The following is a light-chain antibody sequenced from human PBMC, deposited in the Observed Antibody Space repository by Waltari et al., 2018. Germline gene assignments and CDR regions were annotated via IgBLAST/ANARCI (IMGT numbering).Light chain of an antibody. J-gene: IGLJ1*01. CDR1: SSDVGSYRV. CDR2: EGS. Sequence: QSALTQPASVSGSPGQSITISCTGTSSDVGSYRVVSWYPQYQGKDPKLAIYEGSKRPPGVPLSFSASQSGNTDSLTISGLQTEDEADYFCCSYAGSNIYVFGTGTKVTVL. CDR3: CSYAGSNIYV. V-gene: IGLV2-23*01.